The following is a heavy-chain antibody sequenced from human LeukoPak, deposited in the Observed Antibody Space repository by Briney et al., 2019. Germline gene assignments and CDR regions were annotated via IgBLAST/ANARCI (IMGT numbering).Heavy chain of an antibody. V-gene: IGHV1-46*01. Sequence: ASVKVSCKASGYTFTSYYMHWVRQAPGQGLEWMGIINPSGGSTSYAQKFQGRVTMTRNTSISTAYMELSSLRSEDTAVYYCARVYYDFWSGYSRHFDYWGQGTLVTVSS. CDR3: ARVYYDFWSGYSRHFDY. J-gene: IGHJ4*02. CDR1: GYTFTSYY. D-gene: IGHD3-3*01. CDR2: INPSGGST.